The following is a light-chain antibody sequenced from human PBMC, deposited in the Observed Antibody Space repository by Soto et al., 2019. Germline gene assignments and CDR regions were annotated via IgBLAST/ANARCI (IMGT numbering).Light chain of an antibody. V-gene: IGKV3-20*01. CDR3: QQYGSSPPFT. CDR2: GAS. Sequence: EIVLTQSPGTLSLSPGERATLSCRASHSVSSSYLGWYQQKPGQAPRLLIYGASGRATGIPDRFSGSGSGTDFTLTISRLEPEDVAVYYCQQYGSSPPFTFGPGTKVDIK. CDR1: HSVSSSY. J-gene: IGKJ3*01.